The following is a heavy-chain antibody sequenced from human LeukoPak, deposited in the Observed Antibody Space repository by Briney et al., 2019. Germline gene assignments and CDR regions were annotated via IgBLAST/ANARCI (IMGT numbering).Heavy chain of an antibody. CDR3: ARTPSYYDSSGYHS. V-gene: IGHV3-7*01. CDR2: IKQDGSEK. J-gene: IGHJ4*02. D-gene: IGHD3-22*01. Sequence: GGSLRLSCAASGFTFSSYWMSWVRQAPGKGLEWVANIKQDGSEKYYVDSVKGRFTISRDNAKNSLYLQMNSLRAEDTAVYYCARTPSYYDSSGYHSWGQGTLVTVSS. CDR1: GFTFSSYW.